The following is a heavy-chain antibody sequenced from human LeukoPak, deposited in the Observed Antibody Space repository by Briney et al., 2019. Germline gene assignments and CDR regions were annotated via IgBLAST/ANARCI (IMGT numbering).Heavy chain of an antibody. CDR3: AKLYEGYYDSSGYPPNGAFDI. V-gene: IGHV3-30*18. Sequence: PGGSLRLSCAASGFTFSSYGMHWVRQAPGKGLEWVAVISYDGSNKYYADSVKGRFTISRDNSKNTLYPQMNSLRAEDTAVYYCAKLYEGYYDSSGYPPNGAFDIWGQGTMVTVSS. CDR2: ISYDGSNK. J-gene: IGHJ3*02. D-gene: IGHD3-22*01. CDR1: GFTFSSYG.